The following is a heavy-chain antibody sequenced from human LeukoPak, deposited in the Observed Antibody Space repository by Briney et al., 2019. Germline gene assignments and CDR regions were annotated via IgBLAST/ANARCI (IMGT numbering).Heavy chain of an antibody. CDR3: ARDVAGMDGY. CDR1: LFPHSTYW. J-gene: IGHJ4*02. D-gene: IGHD2-15*01. V-gene: IGHV3-74*01. Sequence: GGALRLSRVASLFPHSTYWMQWVRPPPGRGRVWVSRINEDGWTTDYADSVKGRFAISRDNAKNTLYLQMNSLRAEDAAVYYCARDVAGMDGYWGQGTLVTVSS. CDR2: INEDGWTT.